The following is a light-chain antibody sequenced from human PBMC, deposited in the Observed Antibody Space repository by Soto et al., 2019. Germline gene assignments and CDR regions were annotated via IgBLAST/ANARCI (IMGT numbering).Light chain of an antibody. CDR2: DAS. J-gene: IGKJ4*01. CDR1: QSVSSY. CDR3: QQRSNWLPGLT. V-gene: IGKV3-11*01. Sequence: EIVLTQSPATLSLSPGERATLSCRASQSVSSYLAWYQQKPGQAPRLLIYDASNRATGIPARFSGSGSGTDFTLTISSLEPEDFAVYYCQQRSNWLPGLTFGGGTKVDIK.